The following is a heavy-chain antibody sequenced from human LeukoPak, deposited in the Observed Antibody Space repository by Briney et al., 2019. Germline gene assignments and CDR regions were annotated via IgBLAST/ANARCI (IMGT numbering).Heavy chain of an antibody. V-gene: IGHV3-48*03. CDR3: ASILSTVFDY. CDR1: GFTFSSYE. D-gene: IGHD2-21*02. Sequence: GGSLRLSCAASGFTFSSYEMNWVRQAPGKGLEWVSYISDSGSTIYYADSVKGRFTLSRDNAKNSLYLQMNSLRAEDTAVYYCASILSTVFDYWGQGTLVTVSS. J-gene: IGHJ4*02. CDR2: ISDSGSTI.